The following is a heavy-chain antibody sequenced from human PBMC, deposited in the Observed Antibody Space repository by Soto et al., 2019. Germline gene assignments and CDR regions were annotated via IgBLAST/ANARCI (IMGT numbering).Heavy chain of an antibody. CDR3: ARDLDCSSTSCYNNWFDP. Sequence: ASVKVSCKASGYTFTSYGISWVRQAPGQGLEWMGWISAYSGNTNYAQKLQGRVTMTTDTSTSTAYMELRSLRSDDTAVYYCARDLDCSSTSCYNNWFDPWGQGTLVTVSS. V-gene: IGHV1-18*01. D-gene: IGHD2-2*02. CDR1: GYTFTSYG. J-gene: IGHJ5*02. CDR2: ISAYSGNT.